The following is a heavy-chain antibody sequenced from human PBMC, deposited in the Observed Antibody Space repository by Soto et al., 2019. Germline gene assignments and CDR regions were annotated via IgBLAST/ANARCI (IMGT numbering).Heavy chain of an antibody. D-gene: IGHD6-13*01. Sequence: GGSLRLSCAASGFTFSSYGMHWVRQAPGKGLEWVAVISYDGSNKYYADSVKGRFTISRDNSKNTLYLQMNSLRAEDTAVYYCAKDPAEGSSSWYDPVYWGQGTLVTVSS. V-gene: IGHV3-30*18. CDR2: ISYDGSNK. J-gene: IGHJ4*02. CDR3: AKDPAEGSSSWYDPVY. CDR1: GFTFSSYG.